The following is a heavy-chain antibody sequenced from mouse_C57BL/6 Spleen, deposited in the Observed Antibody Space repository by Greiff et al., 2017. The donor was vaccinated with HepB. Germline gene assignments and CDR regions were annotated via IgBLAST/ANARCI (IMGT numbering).Heavy chain of an antibody. J-gene: IGHJ3*01. Sequence: VQLQQPGAELVKPGASVKLSCKASGYTFTSYWMHWVKQRPGQGLEWIGMIHPNSGSTNYNEKFKSKATLTVDKSSSTAYMQLSSLTSEDSAVYDCAREDYYGSSSFAYWGQGTLVTVSA. CDR3: AREDYYGSSSFAY. CDR1: GYTFTSYW. V-gene: IGHV1-64*01. CDR2: IHPNSGST. D-gene: IGHD1-1*01.